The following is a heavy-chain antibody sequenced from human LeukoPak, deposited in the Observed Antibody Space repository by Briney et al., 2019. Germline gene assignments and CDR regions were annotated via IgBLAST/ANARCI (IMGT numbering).Heavy chain of an antibody. Sequence: PGGSLRLSCAVSGFTFSTYWMHWVRQAPGKGLVWVSRIKSDGSTNYADSVKGRFTISRDNAKNTVSLQMNSLRPEDTGVYYCARAPSEIGGYYPEYFRHWGQGTLVTVSS. D-gene: IGHD3-22*01. CDR3: ARAPSEIGGYYPEYFRH. CDR2: IKSDGST. CDR1: GFTFSTYW. V-gene: IGHV3-74*01. J-gene: IGHJ1*01.